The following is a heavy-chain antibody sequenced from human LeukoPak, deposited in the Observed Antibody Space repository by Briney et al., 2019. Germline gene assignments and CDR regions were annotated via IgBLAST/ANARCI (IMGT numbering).Heavy chain of an antibody. V-gene: IGHV3-30-3*01. CDR1: VFTFSRYA. D-gene: IGHD3-10*01. CDR2: ISYDGSNK. CDR3: AREWFGELSPPDY. J-gene: IGHJ4*02. Sequence: GGSLRLSCAPSVFTFSRYAMHWVRQAPGKGRGWVGVISYDGSNKYYADSVKGGFTISRDNTKNTLYLQMNSLRAEDTAVYYCAREWFGELSPPDYWGQGTLVTVSS.